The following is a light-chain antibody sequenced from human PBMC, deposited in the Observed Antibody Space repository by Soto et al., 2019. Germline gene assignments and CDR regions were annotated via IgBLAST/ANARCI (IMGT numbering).Light chain of an antibody. Sequence: DIQMTQSPSTLSASVGDRVTITCRASQSISSWLAWYQQKPGKAPKLLIYKASSLESGLPSRFRGSGSGTEFTLTISRPQRGDFAKYYCQQYNSYCWTFGQGTKVDIK. V-gene: IGKV1-5*03. CDR2: KAS. CDR1: QSISSW. J-gene: IGKJ1*01. CDR3: QQYNSYCWT.